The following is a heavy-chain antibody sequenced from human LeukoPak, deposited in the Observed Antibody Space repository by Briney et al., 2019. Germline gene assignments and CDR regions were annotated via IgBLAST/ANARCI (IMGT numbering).Heavy chain of an antibody. D-gene: IGHD3-10*01. CDR3: ARERGHYYGSGSYYLSSGMDV. J-gene: IGHJ6*02. CDR2: ISSSGSTI. Sequence: PGGSLRLSCAASGFTFSSYEMNWVRQAPGKGLEWVSYISSSGSTIYYADSVKGRFTISRDKAKNSLYLQMNSLRAEDTAVYYCARERGHYYGSGSYYLSSGMDVWGQGTTVTVSS. V-gene: IGHV3-48*03. CDR1: GFTFSSYE.